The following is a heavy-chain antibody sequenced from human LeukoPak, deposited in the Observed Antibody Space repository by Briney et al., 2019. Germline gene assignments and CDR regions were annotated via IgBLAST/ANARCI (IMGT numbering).Heavy chain of an antibody. J-gene: IGHJ4*02. CDR2: ISSSGST. CDR3: ARVGRGDHSWGSYYCDH. V-gene: IGHV4-59*01. Sequence: SEPLSLTCTVSVSGDSFSSYHWSWLRQPPGKGLEWIGYISSSGSTSYNPSLKSRLTISVDTSKNQFSLKLNSVTAADTAVYYCARVGRGDHSWGSYYCDHWGQGTLVSVSS. D-gene: IGHD3-16*01. CDR1: GDSFSSYH.